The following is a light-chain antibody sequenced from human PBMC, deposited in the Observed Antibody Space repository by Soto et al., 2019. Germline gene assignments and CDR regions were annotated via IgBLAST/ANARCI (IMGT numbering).Light chain of an antibody. CDR3: NSYTSSSTYVV. CDR1: SSDVGGYNY. CDR2: EVS. J-gene: IGLJ2*01. Sequence: QSVLTQPASVSGSPGQSITISCTGTSSDVGGYNYVSWYQQHPGKAPKLMIYEVSNRPSGVSNRFSGSKSGNTASLTISGLQAEDAADYYCNSYTSSSTYVVFGGGTKVTVL. V-gene: IGLV2-14*01.